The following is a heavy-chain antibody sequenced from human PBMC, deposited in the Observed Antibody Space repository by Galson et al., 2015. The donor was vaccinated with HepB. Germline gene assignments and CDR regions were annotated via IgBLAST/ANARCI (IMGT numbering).Heavy chain of an antibody. CDR3: ARGGGIYDSSGYYSDGDY. J-gene: IGHJ4*02. V-gene: IGHV3-64*01. D-gene: IGHD3-22*01. CDR2: ISSNGGST. CDR1: GFTFSSYA. Sequence: SLRLSCAASGFTFSSYAMHWVRQAPGKGLEYVSAISSNGGSTYYANSVKGRFTISRDNSKNTLYLQMGSLRAEDMAVYYCARGGGIYDSSGYYSDGDYWGQGTLVTVSS.